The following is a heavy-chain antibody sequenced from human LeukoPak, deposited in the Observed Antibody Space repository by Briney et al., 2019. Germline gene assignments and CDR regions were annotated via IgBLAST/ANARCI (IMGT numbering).Heavy chain of an antibody. J-gene: IGHJ4*02. CDR3: ATPTDGYCSGGSCLPPSY. Sequence: GGSLRLPCAASGFTFSDNYMSWIRQAPGKGLEWVSYISSSGSTIYHADSVKGRSTISRDNAKNSVYLQMNSLRAEDTAVYYCATPTDGYCSGGSCLPPSYWGQGTLVTVSS. CDR1: GFTFSDNY. D-gene: IGHD2-15*01. V-gene: IGHV3-11*01. CDR2: ISSSGSTI.